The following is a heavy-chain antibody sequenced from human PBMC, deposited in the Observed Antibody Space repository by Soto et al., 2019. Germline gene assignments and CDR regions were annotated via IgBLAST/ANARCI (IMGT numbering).Heavy chain of an antibody. Sequence: EVQLVESGGGLVQPGGSLRLSCAASGFTLSTYSMNWVRQAPGKGLEWVSEISSSGTTYYSESVKGRFTISRDNAQNSLYLQINSLRAEDKAVYFCARGRQYGSGHYDMDVWGQGTTVTVSS. D-gene: IGHD3-10*01. CDR1: GFTLSTYS. J-gene: IGHJ6*02. CDR3: ARGRQYGSGHYDMDV. CDR2: ISSSGTT. V-gene: IGHV3-48*01.